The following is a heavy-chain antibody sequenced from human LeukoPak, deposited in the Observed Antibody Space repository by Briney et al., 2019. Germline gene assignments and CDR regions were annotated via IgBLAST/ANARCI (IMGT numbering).Heavy chain of an antibody. CDR1: GGSISSYY. D-gene: IGHD6-19*01. CDR3: ARHGPVPAAGKQWLAPNDY. J-gene: IGHJ4*02. V-gene: IGHV4-59*08. CDR2: IYYSGST. Sequence: SETLSLTCAVSGGSISSYYWSWIRQPPGKGLEWIGYIYYSGSTNYNPSLKSRVTISVDTSKNQFSLKLSSVTAADTAVYYCARHGPVPAAGKQWLAPNDYWGQGTLVTVSS.